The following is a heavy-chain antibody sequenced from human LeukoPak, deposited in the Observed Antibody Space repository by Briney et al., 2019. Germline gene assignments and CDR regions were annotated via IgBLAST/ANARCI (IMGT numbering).Heavy chain of an antibody. Sequence: QPGGSLRLSCAASGFTFSGSAMHWVRQASGKGLEWVGRIRSKANSYATAYAASVKGRFTISRDDSKNTAYLQMNSLKTEDTAVYYCTRAWAYSNPGYYYYYMDVWGKGTTVTVSS. D-gene: IGHD4-11*01. V-gene: IGHV3-73*01. CDR2: IRSKANSYAT. J-gene: IGHJ6*03. CDR1: GFTFSGSA. CDR3: TRAWAYSNPGYYYYYMDV.